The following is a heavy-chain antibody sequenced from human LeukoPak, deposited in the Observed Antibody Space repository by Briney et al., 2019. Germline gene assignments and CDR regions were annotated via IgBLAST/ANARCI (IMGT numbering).Heavy chain of an antibody. J-gene: IGHJ4*02. CDR2: INQVGSSK. CDR3: ARVGVGAPYYFDY. D-gene: IGHD1-26*01. V-gene: IGHV3-7*01. Sequence: GGPRNFSGAAPGLPFTPYWLGGVGKAPGKGPGGVPNINQVGSSKYFVDSVKGRFIISRDNAKNSLYLQMNSLRAEDTAVYYCARVGVGAPYYFDYWGQGTLVTVSS. CDR1: GLPFTPYW.